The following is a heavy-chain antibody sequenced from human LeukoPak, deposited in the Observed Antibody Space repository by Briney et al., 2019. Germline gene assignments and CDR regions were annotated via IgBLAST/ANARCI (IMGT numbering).Heavy chain of an antibody. Sequence: ASVKVSCKASGGTFSSYAISWVRQAPGQGLGWMGGSIPIFGTANYAQKFQGRVTITADKSTSTAYMELSSLRSEDTAVYYCARTYDSSGWHHFNWFDPWGQGTLVTVSS. D-gene: IGHD3-22*01. CDR1: GGTFSSYA. CDR2: SIPIFGTA. CDR3: ARTYDSSGWHHFNWFDP. V-gene: IGHV1-69*06. J-gene: IGHJ5*02.